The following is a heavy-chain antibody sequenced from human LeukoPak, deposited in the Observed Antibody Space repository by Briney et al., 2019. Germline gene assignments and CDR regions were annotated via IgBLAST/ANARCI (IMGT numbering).Heavy chain of an antibody. CDR1: GFTFSTYW. Sequence: GGSLRLSCAASGFTFSTYWMNWVHQAPGKGLEWVASIKQDGSDKYYVDSVKGRFTISRDNAKNSLDLQMNSLRAEDTAVYYCARNWGSLDYWGQGTLVTVSS. D-gene: IGHD7-27*01. CDR2: IKQDGSDK. V-gene: IGHV3-7*04. CDR3: ARNWGSLDY. J-gene: IGHJ4*02.